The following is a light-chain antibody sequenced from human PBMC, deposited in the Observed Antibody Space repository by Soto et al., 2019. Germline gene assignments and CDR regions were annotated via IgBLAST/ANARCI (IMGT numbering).Light chain of an antibody. CDR1: SGHSSYI. CDR2: LEGSGSY. J-gene: IGLJ3*02. CDR3: ETWDSNTHV. Sequence: QLVLTQSSSASASRGSSVKLTCTLSSGHSSYIIAWHQQQPGKAPRYLMKLEGSGSYNKGSGVPDRFSGSSSGADRYLTISALQFEDEADYYCETWDSNTHVFGGGTKLTVL. V-gene: IGLV4-60*02.